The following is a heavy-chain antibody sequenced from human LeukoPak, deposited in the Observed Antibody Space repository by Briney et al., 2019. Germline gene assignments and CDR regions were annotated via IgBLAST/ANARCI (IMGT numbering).Heavy chain of an antibody. CDR1: GNTVSSNY. V-gene: IGHV3-53*01. Sequence: PGGSLRLSCAASGNTVSSNYMSWVRQAPGKGLEWVSVVASDGSTKYADSVKGRFAISRDNSKNTLYLQMNSLRAEDTGVYYCAKATVGGYEDWGQGTLVTVSS. CDR2: VASDGST. D-gene: IGHD5-12*01. J-gene: IGHJ4*02. CDR3: AKATVGGYED.